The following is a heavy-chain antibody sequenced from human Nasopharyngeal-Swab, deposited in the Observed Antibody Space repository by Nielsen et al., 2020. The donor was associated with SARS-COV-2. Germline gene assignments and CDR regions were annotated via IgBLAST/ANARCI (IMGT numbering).Heavy chain of an antibody. Sequence: SETLSLTCTVSGGSISSSSYYWGWIRQPPGKGLEWIGSIYYSGSTYYNPSLKSRVTISVDTSKNQFSLKLSSVTAADTAVYYCARTPSEYYYGSGPYYFDYWGQGTLVTVSS. CDR2: IYYSGST. D-gene: IGHD3-10*01. CDR1: GGSISSSSYY. CDR3: ARTPSEYYYGSGPYYFDY. V-gene: IGHV4-39*01. J-gene: IGHJ4*02.